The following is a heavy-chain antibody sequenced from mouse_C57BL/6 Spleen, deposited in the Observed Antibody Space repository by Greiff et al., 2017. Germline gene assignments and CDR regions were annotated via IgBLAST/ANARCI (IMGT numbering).Heavy chain of an antibody. CDR2: IDPEDGAT. V-gene: IGHV14-2*01. J-gene: IGHJ2*01. Sequence: VQLQQSGAELVKPGASVKLSCTASGFNIKDYYMHWVKQRTEQGLEWIGRIDPEDGATKYAPKFQGKANITADTSSNTAYLQLSSLTSEDTAVYYCARKDYDGYYFDDWGQGTTLTVSS. CDR3: ARKDYDGYYFDD. CDR1: GFNIKDYY. D-gene: IGHD2-4*01.